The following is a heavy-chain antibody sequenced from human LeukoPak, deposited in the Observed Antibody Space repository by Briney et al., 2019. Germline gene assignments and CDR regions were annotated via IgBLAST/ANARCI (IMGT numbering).Heavy chain of an antibody. CDR2: INPNSGST. J-gene: IGHJ5*02. Sequence: ASVKVSCKASGYTFTGYYIHWVRQAPGQGLEWMGWINPNSGSTNYAQKFQGRVTMTRDTSISTDYMELSRLRSDDTAVYYCTKDQTKGYCSGTSCYQNWFDPWGQGTLVTVSS. CDR1: GYTFTGYY. CDR3: TKDQTKGYCSGTSCYQNWFDP. D-gene: IGHD2-2*01. V-gene: IGHV1-2*02.